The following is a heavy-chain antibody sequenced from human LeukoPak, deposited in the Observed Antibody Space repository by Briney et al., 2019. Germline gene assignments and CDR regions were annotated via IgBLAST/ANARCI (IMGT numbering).Heavy chain of an antibody. CDR2: ISGSGGST. Sequence: GGSLRLSCAASGFTFSSYAMSWVRQAPGKGLEWVSAISGSGGSTYYADSVKGRFTISRDNAKNSLFLQMYSLRAGDTAVYYCARELSEGTVNDYWGQGTLVTVSS. CDR1: GFTFSSYA. J-gene: IGHJ4*02. V-gene: IGHV3-23*01. D-gene: IGHD4-17*01. CDR3: ARELSEGTVNDY.